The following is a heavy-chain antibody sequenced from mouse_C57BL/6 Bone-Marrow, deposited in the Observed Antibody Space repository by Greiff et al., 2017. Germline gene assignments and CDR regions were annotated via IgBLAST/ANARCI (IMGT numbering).Heavy chain of an antibody. J-gene: IGHJ2*01. CDR2: ISGGSSTI. D-gene: IGHD1-1*02. Sequence: EVQLQESGGGLVKPGGSLKLSCAASGFTFSDYGMHWVRQAPEKGLEWVAYISGGSSTIYYADTVKGRFTISRDKAKNTLFLQMTSLRSEDTAMYYCARPGCGGDFDYWGQGTTLTVSS. CDR1: GFTFSDYG. CDR3: ARPGCGGDFDY. V-gene: IGHV5-17*01.